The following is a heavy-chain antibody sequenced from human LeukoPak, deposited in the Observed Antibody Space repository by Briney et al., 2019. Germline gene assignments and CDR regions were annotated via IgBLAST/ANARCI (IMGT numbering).Heavy chain of an antibody. CDR3: ARFRAGVGEPYGDY. D-gene: IGHD3-10*01. CDR2: MNPNSGNT. CDR1: GYTFTSYD. V-gene: IGHV1-8*03. J-gene: IGHJ4*02. Sequence: ASVKVSCKASGYTFTSYDINWVRQATGQGLEWMGWMNPNSGNTGYAQKFQGRVTITRNTSISTAYMELSSLRSEDTAVYYCARFRAGVGEPYGDYWGQGTLVTVSS.